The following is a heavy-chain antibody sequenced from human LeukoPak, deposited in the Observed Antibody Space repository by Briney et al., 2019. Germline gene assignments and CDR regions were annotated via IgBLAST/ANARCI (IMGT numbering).Heavy chain of an antibody. D-gene: IGHD2-21*02. CDR3: ARDWAYCGGDCYYWFDP. Sequence: GGSLRLSCAASGFTFSSYWMHWVRQAPGKGLVWVSRINSDGSSTSYADSVKGRFTISRDNAKNTLYLQMNSLRAEDTAVYYCARDWAYCGGDCYYWFDPWGQGTLVTVSS. CDR1: GFTFSSYW. CDR2: INSDGSST. J-gene: IGHJ5*02. V-gene: IGHV3-74*01.